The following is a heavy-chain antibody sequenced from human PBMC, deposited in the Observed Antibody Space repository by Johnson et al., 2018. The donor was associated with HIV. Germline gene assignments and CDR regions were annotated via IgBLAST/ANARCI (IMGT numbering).Heavy chain of an antibody. CDR1: GISFSSYA. Sequence: VQLVESGGGVVQPGRSLRLSCAASGISFSSYAMSWVRQAPGKGLEWVSGISWNSGSIGYADSVKGRFTISRDNAKNTLYLQMNSLRAEDTAVYYCARGYTIGAFDIWGQGTMVTVSS. V-gene: IGHV3-23*04. D-gene: IGHD3-3*01. CDR3: ARGYTIGAFDI. J-gene: IGHJ3*02. CDR2: ISWNSGSI.